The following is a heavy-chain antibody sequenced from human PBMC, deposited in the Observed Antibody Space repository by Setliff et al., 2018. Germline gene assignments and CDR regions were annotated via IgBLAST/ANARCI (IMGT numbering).Heavy chain of an antibody. CDR3: ARSPPWFGELFFDY. Sequence: HPGGSLRLSCAASGFTFSNYEMNWVRQAPGKGLEWVSYSGSSIYYADSVKGRFTISRDNAKNSLYLQMNSLRAEDTAVYYCARSPPWFGELFFDYLGQGTLVTVSS. V-gene: IGHV3-48*03. CDR1: GFTFSNYE. CDR2: SGSSI. J-gene: IGHJ4*02. D-gene: IGHD3-10*01.